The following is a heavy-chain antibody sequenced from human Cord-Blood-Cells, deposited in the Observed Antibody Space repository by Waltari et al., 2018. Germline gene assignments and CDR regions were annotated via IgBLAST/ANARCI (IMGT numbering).Heavy chain of an antibody. J-gene: IGHJ4*02. Sequence: QVQLQESGPGLVKPSETLSLTCTVSGYSISSGYYWGWIRQPPGKGLEWIGSIYHSGSTYYNPSLKSRVTISVDTSKNQFSLKLSSVTAADTAVYYCARDHKSTTTVVFDYWGQGTLVTVSS. CDR3: ARDHKSTTTVVFDY. V-gene: IGHV4-38-2*02. CDR1: GYSISSGYY. CDR2: IYHSGST. D-gene: IGHD4-17*01.